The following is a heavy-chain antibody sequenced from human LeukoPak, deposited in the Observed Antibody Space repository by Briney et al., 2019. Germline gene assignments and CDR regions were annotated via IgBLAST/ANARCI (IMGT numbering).Heavy chain of an antibody. CDR2: IYYSGST. D-gene: IGHD3-22*01. V-gene: IGHV4-59*01. J-gene: IGHJ5*02. CDR1: GGSINSYY. Sequence: SETLSLTCTVSGGSINSYYWSWIRQPPGKGLEWIGYIYYSGSTNYNPSLKSRVTISVDTSKNQFSLKLSSVTAADTAVYYCARYYYDSIGSFLDPWGQGTLDTVSS. CDR3: ARYYYDSIGSFLDP.